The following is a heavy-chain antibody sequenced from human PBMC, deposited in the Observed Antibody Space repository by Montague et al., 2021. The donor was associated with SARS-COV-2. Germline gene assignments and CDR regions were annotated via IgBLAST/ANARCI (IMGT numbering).Heavy chain of an antibody. CDR2: IYHSGST. CDR3: ARGYSSGWYGYYYYGMDV. CDR1: GGSISSSNW. V-gene: IGHV4-4*02. J-gene: IGHJ6*02. Sequence: SETLSLTCAVSGGSISSSNWWSWVRQPPGKGLEWIGEIYHSGSTXXNPSLKSRVTISVDKSKNQFSLKLSSVTAADTAVYYCARGYSSGWYGYYYYGMDVWGQGTTATVSS. D-gene: IGHD6-19*01.